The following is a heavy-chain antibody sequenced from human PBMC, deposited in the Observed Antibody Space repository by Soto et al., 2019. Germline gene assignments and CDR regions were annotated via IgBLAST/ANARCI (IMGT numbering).Heavy chain of an antibody. V-gene: IGHV1-69*13. CDR1: GVTFSSDA. Sequence: ASGKVCCKASGVTFSSDAISWVRQAPGQGLEWMGGIIPIFGTANYAQKFQGRVTITADESTSTAYMELSSLRSEDTAVYYCATAPVGSHFAYWGQGTLVTVSS. J-gene: IGHJ4*02. CDR3: ATAPVGSHFAY. CDR2: IIPIFGTA. D-gene: IGHD1-26*01.